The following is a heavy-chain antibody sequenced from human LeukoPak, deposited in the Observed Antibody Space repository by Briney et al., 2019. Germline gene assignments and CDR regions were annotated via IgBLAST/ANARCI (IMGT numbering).Heavy chain of an antibody. CDR2: MYSGGST. CDR3: ARAFYGSRGYGMDV. Sequence: GGSLRLSCAASGFTVSSNYMSWVRQAPGKGLEWVAVMYSGGSTYYADSVKGRFTISRDNSKNTLYVQMNSLRAEDTAVYYCARAFYGSRGYGMDVWGQGTTVTVSS. CDR1: GFTVSSNY. D-gene: IGHD3-22*01. V-gene: IGHV3-53*01. J-gene: IGHJ6*02.